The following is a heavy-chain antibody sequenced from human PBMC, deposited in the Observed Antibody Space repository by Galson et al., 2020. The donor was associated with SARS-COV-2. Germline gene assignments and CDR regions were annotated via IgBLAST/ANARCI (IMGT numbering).Heavy chain of an antibody. CDR3: ARLHYGEYAPEAFES. Sequence: SETLSLTCAVSGTSISSGSYSWNWIRQPPGKGLEWIGYISHRGGTYYNPSLKSRVTISGDRSKNQFSLRLSSVTAADTAGYYCARLHYGEYAPEAFESWGPGTRVTV. V-gene: IGHV4-30-2*01. D-gene: IGHD4-17*01. CDR1: GTSISSGSYS. J-gene: IGHJ3*02. CDR2: ISHRGGT.